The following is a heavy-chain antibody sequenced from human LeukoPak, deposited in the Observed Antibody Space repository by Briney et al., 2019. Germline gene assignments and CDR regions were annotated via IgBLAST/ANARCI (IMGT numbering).Heavy chain of an antibody. D-gene: IGHD3-10*01. V-gene: IGHV4-4*02. CDR1: GGSISSSNW. CDR3: ARGGLKLLWFGELKSVWFDP. CDR2: IYHGGST. J-gene: IGHJ5*02. Sequence: SGTLSLTCGVSGGSISSSNWWSWVRQYPGKGLEWMGEIYHGGSTNYNPSLKSRVTISVDKSKNQFSLKLSSVTAADTAVYYCARGGLKLLWFGELKSVWFDPWGQGTLVTVSS.